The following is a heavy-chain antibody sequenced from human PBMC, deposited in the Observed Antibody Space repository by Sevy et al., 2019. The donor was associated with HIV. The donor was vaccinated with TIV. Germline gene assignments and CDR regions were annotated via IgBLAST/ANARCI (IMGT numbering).Heavy chain of an antibody. CDR3: AKSAGYSGSHSDY. Sequence: GGSLRLSCAASGFTFSSYAMSWVRQAPGKGLEWVSAFSGSGASTYYADSVKGRFTISRDNSKNTLYVQLNSLRTEDTAVYYCAKSAGYSGSHSDYWGQGTLVTVSS. D-gene: IGHD1-26*01. CDR2: FSGSGAST. CDR1: GFTFSSYA. J-gene: IGHJ4*02. V-gene: IGHV3-23*01.